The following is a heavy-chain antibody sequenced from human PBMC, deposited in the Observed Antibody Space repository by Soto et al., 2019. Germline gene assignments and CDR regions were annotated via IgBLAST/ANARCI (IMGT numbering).Heavy chain of an antibody. CDR1: GFTFSSYA. CDR2: ISYDGSNK. J-gene: IGHJ4*02. Sequence: QVQLVESGGGVVQPGRSLRLSCAASGFTFSSYAMHWVRQAPGKGLEWVAVISYDGSNKYYADSVKGRFTISSDNSKNTLYLQMNSLRAEDTAVYYCARGPPYYDILSGYYKVAVLDYWGQGTLGTVSS. CDR3: ARGPPYYDILSGYYKVAVLDY. V-gene: IGHV3-30-3*01. D-gene: IGHD3-9*01.